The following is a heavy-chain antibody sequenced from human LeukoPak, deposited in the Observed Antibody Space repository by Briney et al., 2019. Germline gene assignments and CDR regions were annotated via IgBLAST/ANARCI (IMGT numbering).Heavy chain of an antibody. CDR3: ARQETGDGYFFDY. D-gene: IGHD3-22*01. V-gene: IGHV4-59*08. CDR2: IYYSGST. Sequence: SETLSLTCTVSGGSISSYYWSWIRQPPGKGLEWFGYIYYSGSTNYNPSLKSRVTISVDTSKNQFSLKLGSVTAADTAVYYCARQETGDGYFFDYWGQGTLVTVSS. J-gene: IGHJ4*02. CDR1: GGSISSYY.